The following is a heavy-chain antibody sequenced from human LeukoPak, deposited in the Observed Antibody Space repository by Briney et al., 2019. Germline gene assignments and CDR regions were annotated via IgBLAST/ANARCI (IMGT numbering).Heavy chain of an antibody. CDR3: TREEGGTTVDY. Sequence: SETLSLTCTVSGGSISNYYWSWIRQPPGKGLEWLGYVYNSGSTHYNPSFMSRITISQDTSKNQFSLKVSSVTAADAAAYYCTREEGGTTVDYWGQGTLVTVSS. CDR1: GGSISNYY. J-gene: IGHJ4*02. CDR2: VYNSGST. D-gene: IGHD1-1*01. V-gene: IGHV4-4*08.